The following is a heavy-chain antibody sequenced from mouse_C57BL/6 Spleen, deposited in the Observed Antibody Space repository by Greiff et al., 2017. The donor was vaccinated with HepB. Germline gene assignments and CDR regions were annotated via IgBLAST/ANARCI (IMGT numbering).Heavy chain of an antibody. D-gene: IGHD1-1*01. CDR1: GYTFTSYW. CDR2: INPSNGGT. J-gene: IGHJ1*03. CDR3: ARTLLDPFTTVVANWYFDV. Sequence: QVQLQQPGTELVKPGASVKLSCKASGYTFTSYWMHWVKQRPGQGLEWIGNINPSNGGTNYNEKFKSKATLTVDKSSSTAYMQLSSLTSEDSAVYYCARTLLDPFTTVVANWYFDVWGTGTTVTVSS. V-gene: IGHV1-53*01.